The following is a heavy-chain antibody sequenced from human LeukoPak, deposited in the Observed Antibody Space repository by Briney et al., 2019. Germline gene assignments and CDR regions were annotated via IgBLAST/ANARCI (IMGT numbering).Heavy chain of an antibody. CDR1: GYSFTSYW. J-gene: IGHJ6*03. Sequence: GESLKISCKGSGYSFTSYWIGWVRQMPGKGLEWMGLIYPGDSDTRYSPSFQGQVTISADQSISTAYLQWSSLKASDTAMYYCARHPRAYSGYDPIPDYWYMDVWGKGTTVTVSS. D-gene: IGHD5-12*01. V-gene: IGHV5-51*01. CDR3: ARHPRAYSGYDPIPDYWYMDV. CDR2: IYPGDSDT.